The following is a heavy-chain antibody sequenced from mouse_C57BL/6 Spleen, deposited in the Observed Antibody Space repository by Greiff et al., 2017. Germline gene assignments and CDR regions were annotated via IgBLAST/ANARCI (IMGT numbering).Heavy chain of an antibody. CDR1: GFSLTSYG. CDR2: IWRGGST. D-gene: IGHD1-1*01. CDR3: AKNGYYGSSQGFAY. J-gene: IGHJ3*01. Sequence: VQLQQSGPGLVQPSQSLSITCTVSGFSLTSYGVHWVRQSPGKGLEWLGVIWRGGSTDYNAAFMSRLSITKDNSKSQVFFKMNSLQADDTAIYYCAKNGYYGSSQGFAYWGQGTLVTVSA. V-gene: IGHV2-5*01.